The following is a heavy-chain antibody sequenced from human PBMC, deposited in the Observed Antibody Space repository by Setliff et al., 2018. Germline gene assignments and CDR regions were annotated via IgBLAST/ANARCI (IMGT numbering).Heavy chain of an antibody. J-gene: IGHJ6*04. Sequence: GGSLRLSCAASGFTFSSYSMNWVRQAPGKGLEWVSHISSSSSTIYYADSVKGRFTISRGNSKNTLYLQMNSLRAEDTAVYYCARGIVVVPAALDVWGKGTTVTVSS. V-gene: IGHV3-48*01. CDR1: GFTFSSYS. D-gene: IGHD2-2*01. CDR2: ISSSSSTI. CDR3: ARGIVVVPAALDV.